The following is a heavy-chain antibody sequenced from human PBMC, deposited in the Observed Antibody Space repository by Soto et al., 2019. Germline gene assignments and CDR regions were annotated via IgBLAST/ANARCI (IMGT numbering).Heavy chain of an antibody. D-gene: IGHD3-10*01. CDR3: TRGSGAGMDV. V-gene: IGHV4-59*11. J-gene: IGHJ6*02. Sequence: SETLSLTCTVSGASLSGRYWNWVRQPPGQGLEWIGNIYNSGSTKYNSSLKSRVIISLDTSKNQVSLSLNSVTATDTAVYYCTRGSGAGMDVWDQGTTVTVSS. CDR1: GASLSGRY. CDR2: IYNSGST.